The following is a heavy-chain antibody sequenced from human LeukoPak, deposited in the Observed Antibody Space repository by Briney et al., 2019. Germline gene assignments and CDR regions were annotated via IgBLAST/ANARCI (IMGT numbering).Heavy chain of an antibody. CDR3: ARGSDTAAGLY. V-gene: IGHV4-39*07. J-gene: IGHJ4*02. CDR2: INHSGST. D-gene: IGHD6-13*01. Sequence: KPSETLSLTCTVSGGSISNTNFYWGWIRQPPGKGLEWIGEINHSGSTNYNPSLKSRVSISVDSSKNQFSLKVSSVTAADTAVYYCARGSDTAAGLYWGQGTLVTVSS. CDR1: GGSISNTNFY.